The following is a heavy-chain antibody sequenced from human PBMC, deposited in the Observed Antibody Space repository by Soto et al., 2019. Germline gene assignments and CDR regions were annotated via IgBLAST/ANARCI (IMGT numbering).Heavy chain of an antibody. CDR3: ARERAAAGSRGRDGMDV. Sequence: SQTLSLTCAISGDSVSSNSAAWNWIRQSPSRGLEWLGRTYYRSKWYNDYAVSVKSRITINPDSSKNQFSLQLNSVTPEDTAVYYCARERAAAGSRGRDGMDVWGQGTTVTVSS. D-gene: IGHD6-13*01. J-gene: IGHJ6*02. CDR2: TYYRSKWYN. V-gene: IGHV6-1*01. CDR1: GDSVSSNSAA.